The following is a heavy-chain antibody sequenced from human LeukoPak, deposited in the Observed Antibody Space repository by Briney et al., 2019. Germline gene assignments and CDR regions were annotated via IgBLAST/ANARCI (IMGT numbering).Heavy chain of an antibody. CDR1: GFTFSSYA. Sequence: QPGGSLRLSCAASGFTFSSYAMSWVRQAPGKGLEWVSAISGSGGSTYYADSVKGRFTTSRDNSKNTLYLEMNSLRAEDTAVYYCAKDLYGDSRGAFDIWGQGTMVTVSS. D-gene: IGHD4-17*01. CDR2: ISGSGGST. V-gene: IGHV3-23*01. CDR3: AKDLYGDSRGAFDI. J-gene: IGHJ3*02.